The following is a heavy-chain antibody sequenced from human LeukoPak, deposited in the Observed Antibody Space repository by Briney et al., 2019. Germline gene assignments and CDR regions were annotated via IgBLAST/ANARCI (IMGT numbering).Heavy chain of an antibody. Sequence: PGGSLRLSCAASGFTFSSYGMHWVRQAPGKGLEWVAFIRYDGSNKYYADSVKGRFTISRDNSKNTLYLQMNSLRAEDTAVYYCARDMYSSGWLDAFDIWGQGTMVTVSS. D-gene: IGHD6-19*01. V-gene: IGHV3-30*02. CDR3: ARDMYSSGWLDAFDI. CDR2: IRYDGSNK. J-gene: IGHJ3*02. CDR1: GFTFSSYG.